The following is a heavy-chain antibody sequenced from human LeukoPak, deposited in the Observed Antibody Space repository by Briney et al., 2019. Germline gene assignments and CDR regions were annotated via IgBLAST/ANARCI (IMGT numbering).Heavy chain of an antibody. CDR2: TYSGGST. J-gene: IGHJ6*02. CDR3: ASISIGAAGKGYYYAMDV. D-gene: IGHD6-13*01. CDR1: GFVVSTNY. Sequence: GGSLRLSCAASGFVVSTNYMSWVRQAPGKGLEWVSATYSGGSTYYADSVKGRFTISRDNSKNTLSLQMNSLRAEDTAVYYCASISIGAAGKGYYYAMDVWGQGTTVTVSS. V-gene: IGHV3-53*01.